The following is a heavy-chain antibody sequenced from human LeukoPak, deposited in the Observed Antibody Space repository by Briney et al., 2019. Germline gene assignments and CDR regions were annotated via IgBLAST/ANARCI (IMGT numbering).Heavy chain of an antibody. CDR2: IIPNLGIA. D-gene: IGHD5-18*01. CDR3: ARELGGYSYGFHSYYYYGMDV. Sequence: ASVKVSCKASGGTFSSYAISWVRQAPGQGLEWMGRIIPNLGIANYAQKFQGRVTITADKSTSTAYMELSSLRSEDTAVYYCARELGGYSYGFHSYYYYGMDVWGQGTTVTVSS. J-gene: IGHJ6*02. V-gene: IGHV1-69*04. CDR1: GGTFSSYA.